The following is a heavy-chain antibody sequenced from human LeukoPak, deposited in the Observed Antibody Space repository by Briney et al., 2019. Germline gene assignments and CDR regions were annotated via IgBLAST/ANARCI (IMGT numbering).Heavy chain of an antibody. J-gene: IGHJ3*02. CDR2: IKHSGST. CDR3: ARPVYGRGAFDI. D-gene: IGHD2/OR15-2a*01. Sequence: SETLSLTCAVYGGSFSGCYWSWIRQPPGKGLEWIGEIKHSGSTNYNPSLKSRVTISVDTSKNQFSLKLSSVTAADTAVYYCARPVYGRGAFDIWGQGTMVTVSS. CDR1: GGSFSGCY. V-gene: IGHV4-34*01.